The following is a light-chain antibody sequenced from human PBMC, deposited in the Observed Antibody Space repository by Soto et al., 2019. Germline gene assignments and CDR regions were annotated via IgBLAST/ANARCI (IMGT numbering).Light chain of an antibody. V-gene: IGLV2-23*02. CDR3: CSYAGSSTL. CDR1: SSDVGSYKL. CDR2: EVS. J-gene: IGLJ1*01. Sequence: SGLTQPASVSGSPVQSITISCTGTSSDVGSYKLVSWYQQHPGKAPKLMIYEVSKRPSGVSNRFSGSKSGNTASLTISGLQAEDGADYYCCSYAGSSTLFGTGTKVTVL.